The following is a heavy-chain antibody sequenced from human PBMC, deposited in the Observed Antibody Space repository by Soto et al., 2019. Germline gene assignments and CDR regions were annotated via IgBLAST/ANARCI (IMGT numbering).Heavy chain of an antibody. J-gene: IGHJ4*02. CDR2: IWYDGSNK. Sequence: GGSLRLSCAASGFTFSSYGMHWVRQAPGKGLEWVAVIWYDGSNKYYAESVKGRFTISRDNSKNTLYLQMNNLRAEDTAVYYCARDSHVGSGWQLTADYWGQGTLVTVLL. CDR3: ARDSHVGSGWQLTADY. V-gene: IGHV3-33*01. CDR1: GFTFSSYG. D-gene: IGHD6-19*01.